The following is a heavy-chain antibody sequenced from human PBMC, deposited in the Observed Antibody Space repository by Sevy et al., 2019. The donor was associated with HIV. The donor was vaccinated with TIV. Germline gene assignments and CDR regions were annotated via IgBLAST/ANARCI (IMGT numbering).Heavy chain of an antibody. CDR1: GYIFTSHW. Sequence: GESLKISCKASGYIFTSHWIGWVRQMPGKGLEWMGIIYPGDSTTKYTPSFQGQVTISVDKSISTAYLQWSSLKASDTAMYYCASRLDCSAGSCYSQRGQGTLVTVSS. J-gene: IGHJ4*02. CDR3: ASRLDCSAGSCYSQ. CDR2: IYPGDSTT. V-gene: IGHV5-51*01. D-gene: IGHD2-15*01.